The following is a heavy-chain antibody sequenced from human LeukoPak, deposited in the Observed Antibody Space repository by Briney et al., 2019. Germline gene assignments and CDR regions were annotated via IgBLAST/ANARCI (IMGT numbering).Heavy chain of an antibody. D-gene: IGHD5-12*01. V-gene: IGHV3-11*01. J-gene: IGHJ5*02. CDR3: ARDKVANNWFDP. CDR2: ISSSGSTI. CDR1: GFTFSDYY. Sequence: KTGGSLRLSCAASGFTFSDYYMSWIRQAPGKGLEWVSYISSSGSTIYYADSVKGRFTISRDNAKNSLYLQMNSLRAEDTAVYYCARDKVANNWFDPWGQGTLVTVSS.